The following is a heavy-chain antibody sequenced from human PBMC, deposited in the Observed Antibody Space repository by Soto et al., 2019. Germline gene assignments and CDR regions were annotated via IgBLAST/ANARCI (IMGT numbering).Heavy chain of an antibody. D-gene: IGHD3-3*01. Sequence: ASVKVSFKASGYTFTSYDINWVRQATGQGLEWMGWMNPNSGNTGYAQKFQGRVTMTRNTSISTAYMELSSLRSEDTAVYYCARETIFELYNWFDPWGQGTLVTVSS. V-gene: IGHV1-8*01. J-gene: IGHJ5*02. CDR3: ARETIFELYNWFDP. CDR1: GYTFTSYD. CDR2: MNPNSGNT.